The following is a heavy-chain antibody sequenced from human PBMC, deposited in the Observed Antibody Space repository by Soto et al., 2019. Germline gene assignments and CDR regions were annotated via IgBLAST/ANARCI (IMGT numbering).Heavy chain of an antibody. CDR2: FYYSEST. J-gene: IGHJ6*02. Sequence: QLQLQESGPGLVKPSETLSLTCTVSGGSISSGPYSWGWIRQPPGEGLEWIGTFYYSESTYYNPSLESRVPISVATTKNQFSLKVSSVTAADTAVYYCARLGGYCSSTSCYGYYGMDVWGQGTTVTVSS. V-gene: IGHV4-39*01. CDR1: GGSISSGPYS. CDR3: ARLGGYCSSTSCYGYYGMDV. D-gene: IGHD2-2*01.